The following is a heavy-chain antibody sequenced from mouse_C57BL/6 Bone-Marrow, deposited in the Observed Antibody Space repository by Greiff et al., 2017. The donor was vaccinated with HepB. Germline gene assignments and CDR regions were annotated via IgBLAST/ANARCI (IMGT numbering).Heavy chain of an antibody. J-gene: IGHJ2*01. CDR1: GYTFTRYW. Sequence: VQLQQPGAELVMPGASVKLSCKASGYTFTRYWMHWVKQRPGQGLEWIGEIDPSDSYTNYNQKFKGKSTLTVDKSSSTAYMQLSSLTSEDSAVYYCARAGPYYFDYWGQGTTLTVSS. CDR3: ARAGPYYFDY. D-gene: IGHD4-1*01. V-gene: IGHV1-69*01. CDR2: IDPSDSYT.